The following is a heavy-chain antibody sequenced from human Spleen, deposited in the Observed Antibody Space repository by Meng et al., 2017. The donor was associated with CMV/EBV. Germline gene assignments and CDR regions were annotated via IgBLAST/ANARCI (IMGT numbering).Heavy chain of an antibody. Sequence: TSGYTFTGYFIHWVQQAPGQGLEWMGRIHPNSGVTNYAQRFQGRVTMARDTSITTAYMELSRLTSDDTAVYYCARVIAVAGTAPFDYWGQGTLVTVSS. CDR3: ARVIAVAGTAPFDY. CDR2: IHPNSGVT. D-gene: IGHD1-1*01. V-gene: IGHV1-2*06. CDR1: GYTFTGYF. J-gene: IGHJ4*02.